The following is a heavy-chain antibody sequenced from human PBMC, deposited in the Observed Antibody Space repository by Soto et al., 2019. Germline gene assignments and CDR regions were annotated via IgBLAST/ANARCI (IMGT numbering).Heavy chain of an antibody. CDR1: GYSISSGYY. CDR3: ATSIAEAAPAYYYYGMDG. Sequence: LSLTCAVSGYSISSGYYWGWIRQPPGKGLEWIGSIYHSGSTYYNPSLKSRVTISVDTSKNQFSLKLSSVTAADTAVYYCATSIAEAAPAYYYYGMDGWGPGTTVTVSS. J-gene: IGHJ6*02. CDR2: IYHSGST. V-gene: IGHV4-38-2*01. D-gene: IGHD6-13*01.